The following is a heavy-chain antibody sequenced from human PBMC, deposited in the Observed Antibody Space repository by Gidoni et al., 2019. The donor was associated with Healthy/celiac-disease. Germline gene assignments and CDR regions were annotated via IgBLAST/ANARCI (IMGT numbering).Heavy chain of an antibody. CDR1: GFTFSSYG. J-gene: IGHJ4*02. Sequence: QVQLVESGGGVVQPGRSLRRSCAASGFTFSSYGMHWVRQAPGKGLEWVAVIWYDGSNKYYADSVKGRFTISRDKSKNTLYLQMNSLRAEDTAVYYCARGELATIRAPIYHATTPICDYWGQGTLVTVSS. D-gene: IGHD5-12*01. CDR2: IWYDGSNK. CDR3: ARGELATIRAPIYHATTPICDY. V-gene: IGHV3-33*01.